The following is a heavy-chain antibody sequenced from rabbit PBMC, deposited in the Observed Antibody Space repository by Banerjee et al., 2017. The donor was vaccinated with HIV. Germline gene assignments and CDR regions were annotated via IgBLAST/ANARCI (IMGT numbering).Heavy chain of an antibody. J-gene: IGHJ4*01. CDR3: ARAPYGVPYWAFNF. CDR2: IYPGFRIR. CDR1: GIDFSSYG. D-gene: IGHD2-1*01. Sequence: ELVESGGGLVQPGESLKLSCKASGIDFSSYGISWVRQAPGKGPEWIAYIYPGFRIRNYASSVKGRFTISSDNAQNTVFLQMTSLTASDTATYFCARAPYGVPYWAFNFWGPGTLVTVS. V-gene: IGHV1S47*01.